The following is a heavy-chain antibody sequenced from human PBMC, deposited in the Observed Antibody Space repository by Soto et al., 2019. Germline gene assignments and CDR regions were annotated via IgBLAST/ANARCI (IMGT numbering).Heavy chain of an antibody. D-gene: IGHD3-9*01. CDR2: TSFDGSHE. Sequence: LRLSCAASGFIFSDFGMSWVRQAPGKGLEWVAVTSFDGSHEYYAASAKGRFTISRDNSKNMLLLQMDNVRAEDTAVYYCAKSPSKARDYEVLAGYSGYFDSWGLGTLVTVSS. CDR3: AKSPSKARDYEVLAGYSGYFDS. J-gene: IGHJ4*02. V-gene: IGHV3-30*18. CDR1: GFIFSDFG.